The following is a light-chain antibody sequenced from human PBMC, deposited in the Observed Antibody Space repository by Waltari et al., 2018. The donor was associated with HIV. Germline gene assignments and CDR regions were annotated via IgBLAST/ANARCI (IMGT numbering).Light chain of an antibody. Sequence: QSVLTQPPSVSAAPGQKVTLSCSGNRYNIGANYVSWHQLVPGKAPKVLIYDKNKRPSGTPARFFGSKSGTSATLDIIGLQTGDEADYYCATWDASLSAVVFGGGTRLTVL. CDR1: RYNIGANY. CDR2: DKN. J-gene: IGLJ2*01. CDR3: ATWDASLSAVV. V-gene: IGLV1-51*01.